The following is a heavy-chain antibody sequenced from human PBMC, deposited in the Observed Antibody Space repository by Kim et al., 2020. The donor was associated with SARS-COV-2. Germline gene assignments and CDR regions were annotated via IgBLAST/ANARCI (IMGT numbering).Heavy chain of an antibody. CDR2: ISGSGGTT. D-gene: IGHD1-1*01. CDR3: AKPATSGGSHYYFDY. V-gene: IGHV3-23*01. J-gene: IGHJ4*01. CDR1: GFTFTSYS. Sequence: GGSLRLSCAASGFTFTSYSMNWVRQAPGMGLERVSAISGSGGTTYYADSVKGRFTISRDNSRNTLYLQMESLSAEAMAVYYFAKPATSGGSHYYFDYWGHITLVTVAS.